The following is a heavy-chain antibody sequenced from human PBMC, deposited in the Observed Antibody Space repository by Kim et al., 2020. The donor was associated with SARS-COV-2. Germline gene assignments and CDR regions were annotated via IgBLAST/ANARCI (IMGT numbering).Heavy chain of an antibody. V-gene: IGHV1-46*01. CDR1: GYTFTSYY. D-gene: IGHD5-12*01. CDR2: INPSGGST. J-gene: IGHJ4*02. Sequence: ASVKVSCKASGYTFTSYYMHWVRQAPGQGLEWMGIINPSGGSTSYAQKFQGRVTMTRDTSTSTVYMELSSLRSEDTAVYYCARDSQAWWLQSSLDLDYWGQGTLVTVSS. CDR3: ARDSQAWWLQSSLDLDY.